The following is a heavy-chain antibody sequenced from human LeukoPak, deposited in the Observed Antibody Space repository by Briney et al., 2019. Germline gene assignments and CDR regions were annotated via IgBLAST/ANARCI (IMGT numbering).Heavy chain of an antibody. CDR2: IIPIFGTA. D-gene: IGHD1-26*01. Sequence: SVTVSCKASGGTFISYAISWVRQAPGQGLEWMGGIIPIFGTANYAQKFQGRVTITADESTSTAYMELSSLRSEDTAVYHCARGGRGSYYFDYWGQGTLVTVSS. J-gene: IGHJ4*02. CDR1: GGTFISYA. V-gene: IGHV1-69*13. CDR3: ARGGRGSYYFDY.